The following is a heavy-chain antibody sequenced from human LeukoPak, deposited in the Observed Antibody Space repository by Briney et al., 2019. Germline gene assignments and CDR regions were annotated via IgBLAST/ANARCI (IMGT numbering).Heavy chain of an antibody. Sequence: SVKVSCKASGGTFSSYAISWVRQAPGQGLEWMGRIIPILGIANYAQKFQGRVTITADKSTGTAYMELSSLRSEDTAVYYCTRDKRGSDAFDIWGQGTMVTVSS. CDR2: IIPILGIA. CDR3: TRDKRGSDAFDI. D-gene: IGHD3-10*01. CDR1: GGTFSSYA. J-gene: IGHJ3*02. V-gene: IGHV1-69*04.